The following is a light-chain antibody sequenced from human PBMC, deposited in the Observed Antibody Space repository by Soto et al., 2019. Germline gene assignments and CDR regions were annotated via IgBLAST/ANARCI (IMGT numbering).Light chain of an antibody. J-gene: IGLJ1*01. CDR2: EVS. V-gene: IGLV2-14*01. CDR1: SSDVGGYNY. CDR3: SSYTSSSTVV. Sequence: QSVLTQPASVSGSPGQSITISCTGTSSDVGGYNYVSWHQQHPGKAPKLMIYEVSQRPSGDSNRFSGSKSGNTASLTISGLQAEDEADYWCSSYTSSSTVVFGTGTKVTVL.